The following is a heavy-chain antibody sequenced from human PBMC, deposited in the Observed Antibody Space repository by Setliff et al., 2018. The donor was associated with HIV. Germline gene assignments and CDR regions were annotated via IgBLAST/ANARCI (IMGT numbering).Heavy chain of an antibody. CDR1: GGTLSTYG. V-gene: IGHV1-69*10. CDR3: AKDEEAVAPSAAFDI. J-gene: IGHJ3*02. Sequence: GASVKVSCKASGGTLSTYGISWVRQAPGQGLEWMGGIIPVLGITNYAQKFQGRVTITADKSTSTAYMELSSLRSDDTAVYYCAKDEEAVAPSAAFDIWGQGTMVTV. D-gene: IGHD6-19*01. CDR2: IIPVLGIT.